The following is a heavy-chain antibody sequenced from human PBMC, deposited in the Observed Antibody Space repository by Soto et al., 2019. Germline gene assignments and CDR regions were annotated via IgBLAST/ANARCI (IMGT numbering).Heavy chain of an antibody. D-gene: IGHD1-20*01. Sequence: NELKWSGYIYYSGITNYNPSLKSRFTISVDTSKNQFSLKLSSVTAAATDVYYCARYKSNYYYGMAVWGQGTTVTVSS. CDR3: ARYKSNYYYGMAV. CDR2: IYYSGIT. J-gene: IGHJ6*02. V-gene: IGHV4-59*01.